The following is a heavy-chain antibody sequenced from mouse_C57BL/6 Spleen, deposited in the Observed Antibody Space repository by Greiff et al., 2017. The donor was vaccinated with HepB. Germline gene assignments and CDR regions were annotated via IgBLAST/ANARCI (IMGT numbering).Heavy chain of an antibody. CDR2: IYPGDGDT. Sequence: VQLQQSGAELVKPGASVKISCKASGYAFSSYWMNWVKQRPGKGLEWIGQIYPGDGDTNYNGKFKGKATLTADKSSSTAYMQLSRLTSEDSAVYFCARDGSSYEAMDYWGQGTSVTVSS. CDR1: GYAFSSYW. J-gene: IGHJ4*01. V-gene: IGHV1-80*01. CDR3: ARDGSSYEAMDY. D-gene: IGHD1-1*01.